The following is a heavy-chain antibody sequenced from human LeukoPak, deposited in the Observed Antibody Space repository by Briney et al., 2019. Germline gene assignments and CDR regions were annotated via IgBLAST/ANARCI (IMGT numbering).Heavy chain of an antibody. CDR3: AGPGGDFDY. Sequence: SETLSLTCTVSGDSVTSYYWSWVRQPPGKGLEWIGYIYASGNTNYNPSLKGRVTISVDTSKNQFSLSLRSVTAADTAVYYCAGPGGDFDYWGQGTLVTVSS. CDR1: GDSVTSYY. V-gene: IGHV4-4*09. D-gene: IGHD3-16*01. J-gene: IGHJ4*02. CDR2: IYASGNT.